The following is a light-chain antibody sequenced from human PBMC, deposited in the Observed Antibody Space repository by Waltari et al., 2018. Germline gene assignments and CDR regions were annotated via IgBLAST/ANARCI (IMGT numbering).Light chain of an antibody. J-gene: IGKJ1*01. V-gene: IGKV3-15*01. CDR1: QSVSSN. CDR2: SAF. CDR3: QQYNDWPPWT. Sequence: EIVMTQSSATLSVSTGDTATLSCRASQSVSSNLAWYQQKPGQAPRLLIYSAFTRATGIPARFSGSVSGTEFTLTITSMQSEDFAVYYCQQYNDWPPWTFGQGTRVEMK.